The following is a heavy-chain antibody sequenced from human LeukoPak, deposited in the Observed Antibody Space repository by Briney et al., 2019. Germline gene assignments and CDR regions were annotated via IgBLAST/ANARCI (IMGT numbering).Heavy chain of an antibody. V-gene: IGHV3-30*19. Sequence: GGSLRLSCAASGFTFSTYGMHWVRQAPGKGLEWVAVISYDGSNKYYADSVKGRFTISRDNSKNTLYLQMNSLRAEDTAVYYCARVWRRVIDYWGQGTLVTVSS. CDR3: ARVWRRVIDY. J-gene: IGHJ4*02. D-gene: IGHD3-16*01. CDR2: ISYDGSNK. CDR1: GFTFSTYG.